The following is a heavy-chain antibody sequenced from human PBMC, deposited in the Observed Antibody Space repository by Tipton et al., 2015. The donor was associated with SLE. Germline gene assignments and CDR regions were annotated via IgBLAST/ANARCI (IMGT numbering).Heavy chain of an antibody. CDR1: SDSISSYY. V-gene: IGHV4-4*09. D-gene: IGHD4-11*01. CDR3: AGYGNYGGAFDI. Sequence: TLSLTCTVSSDSISSYYWSWIRQPPGKGLEWIGYVYSSENTNYNPSLKSRVTISVDTSKNQFSLKLNSVTAADTAVYYCAGYGNYGGAFDIWGQGTMVTVSS. CDR2: VYSSENT. J-gene: IGHJ3*02.